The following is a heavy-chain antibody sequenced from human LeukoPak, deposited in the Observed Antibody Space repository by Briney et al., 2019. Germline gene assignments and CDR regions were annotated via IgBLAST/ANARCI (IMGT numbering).Heavy chain of an antibody. CDR3: VKGTPLYDTSGPDAFDI. Sequence: GGSLRLSCSASGFTFSTYAIHWVRQAPGNGLEYVSAISSNGGTAYYADSVKGRFTISRDNSKNTLYLQMSSLRTDDTAVYYCVKGTPLYDTSGPDAFDIWGQGTMVTVSS. D-gene: IGHD3-22*01. J-gene: IGHJ3*02. CDR2: ISSNGGTA. CDR1: GFTFSTYA. V-gene: IGHV3-64D*09.